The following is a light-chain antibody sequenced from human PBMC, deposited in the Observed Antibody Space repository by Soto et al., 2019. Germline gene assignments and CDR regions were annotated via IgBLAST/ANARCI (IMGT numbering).Light chain of an antibody. CDR2: GVS. J-gene: IGKJ2*02. CDR3: HKYCTSPRT. CDR1: HSVSSGQ. V-gene: IGKV3-20*01. Sequence: ELVLTQSPGTLSFSPGERATLSCRASHSVSSGQLAWYQQKPGQAPRRLIYGVSSRATGLPDRFSGSGSGTYFTLTSSTLALEDFAVFYCHKYCTSPRTFGQGSKVETK.